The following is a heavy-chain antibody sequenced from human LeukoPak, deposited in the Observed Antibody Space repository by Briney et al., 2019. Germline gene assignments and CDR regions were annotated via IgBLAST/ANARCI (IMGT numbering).Heavy chain of an antibody. D-gene: IGHD6-19*01. CDR3: ARGYSSGWYAY. J-gene: IGHJ4*02. V-gene: IGHV3-74*01. Sequence: GGSLRLSCAASGFTFSSYWMHWVRQAPGKGLVWVSRINSDGSSTSYADSVKGRFTISRDNAKNTLYLQMNSLRAEDTAVYYCARGYSSGWYAYWGQGTLVTVSS. CDR1: GFTFSSYW. CDR2: INSDGSST.